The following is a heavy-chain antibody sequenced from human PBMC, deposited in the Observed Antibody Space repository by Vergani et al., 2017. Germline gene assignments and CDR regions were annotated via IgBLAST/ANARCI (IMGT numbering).Heavy chain of an antibody. J-gene: IGHJ4*02. Sequence: EVQLVESGGGLVQPGGSLRLSCAASGFTVSSNYMSWVRQAPGKGLEWVSVIYSGGSSYYADSVKGRFTISRDNSKNTLYLQMNSLRAEDTAVYYCYAEGVWSGYFDYWGQGTLVTVSS. V-gene: IGHV3-66*02. CDR2: IYSGGSS. D-gene: IGHD3-3*01. CDR3: YAEGVWSGYFDY. CDR1: GFTVSSNY.